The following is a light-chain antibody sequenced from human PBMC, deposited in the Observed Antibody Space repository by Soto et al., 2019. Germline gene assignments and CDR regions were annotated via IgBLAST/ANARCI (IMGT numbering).Light chain of an antibody. CDR2: EDN. CDR3: QSYDSSNVV. V-gene: IGLV6-57*04. CDR1: SGSIASNY. J-gene: IGLJ2*01. Sequence: NFMLTQPHSGSESPGKTVTISCTRSSGSIASNYVQWYQQRPGSAPTTVIYEDNQRPSGVPDRFSGSIDSSSNSASLTISGLKAEDEADDCGQSYDSSNVVFGGGTKVTVL.